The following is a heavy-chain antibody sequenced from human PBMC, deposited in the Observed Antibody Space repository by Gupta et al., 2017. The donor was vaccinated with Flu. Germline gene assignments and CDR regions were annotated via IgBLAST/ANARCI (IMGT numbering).Heavy chain of an antibody. CDR2: TSYDGSSK. CDR3: AKDWKWNYNNYGMNV. CDR1: GFSFRNYG. V-gene: IGHV3-30*18. D-gene: IGHD3-10*01. J-gene: IGHJ6*02. Sequence: QGQVVESGGGVVQPGRSLRLSCAASGFSFRNYGMHWVRQAPGKGLEWVAVTSYDGSSKNYADSVKGRFTISRDNSKNTLYLQMNSLRTEDTAVYHCAKDWKWNYNNYGMNVWGQGTTVTVSS.